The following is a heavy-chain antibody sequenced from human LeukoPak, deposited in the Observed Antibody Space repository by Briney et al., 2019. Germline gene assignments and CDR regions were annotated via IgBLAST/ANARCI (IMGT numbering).Heavy chain of an antibody. Sequence: GGTLRLSCAASGFTFSSYGMGWVRQAPGKGLVWVSRINSDRSTSTTNYADSVEGRFTISRDNAKNTLYLQMNSLRAEDTAVYYCVRSASGNYGLFDYWGQGTLVTVSS. D-gene: IGHD1-26*01. CDR1: GFTFSSYG. V-gene: IGHV3-74*01. CDR3: VRSASGNYGLFDY. CDR2: INSDRSTSTT. J-gene: IGHJ4*02.